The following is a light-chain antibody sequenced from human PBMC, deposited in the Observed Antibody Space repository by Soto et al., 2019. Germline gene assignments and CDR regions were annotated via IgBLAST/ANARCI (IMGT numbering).Light chain of an antibody. CDR1: QSVSSN. CDR3: QHYNSWPT. V-gene: IGKV3-15*01. Sequence: EIVMTQSPATLSVSPGERATLSCRASQSVSSNLAWYQQKPGQAPRLLIYDASTRATGIPTRFSGSWSGTEFSLTICSLQSEDFAVYYCQHYNSWPTLGQGTKVEIK. CDR2: DAS. J-gene: IGKJ1*01.